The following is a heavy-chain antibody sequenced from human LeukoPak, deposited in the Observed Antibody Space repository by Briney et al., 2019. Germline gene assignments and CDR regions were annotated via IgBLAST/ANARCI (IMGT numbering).Heavy chain of an antibody. D-gene: IGHD3-16*01. J-gene: IGHJ6*02. CDR1: GFTFSSYW. CDR3: AREGGGLVYYYYGMDV. Sequence: VSLRLCCAASGFTFSSYWMHWVRQSAVTLLVSVSRINSDGSSTSYADSVKGRFTISRDNAKNTLYLQMNSLRAEDTAVYYCAREGGGLVYYYYGMDVWGQGTTVTVSS. CDR2: INSDGSST. V-gene: IGHV3-74*01.